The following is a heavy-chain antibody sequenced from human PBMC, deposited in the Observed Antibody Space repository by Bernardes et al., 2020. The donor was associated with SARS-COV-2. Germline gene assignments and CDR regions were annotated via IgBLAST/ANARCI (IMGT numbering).Heavy chain of an antibody. CDR1: GYTFTSYD. Sequence: ASVKVSCKASGYTFTSYDINWVRQATGQGLEWMGWMNPYSDNKGYAQKFQGRVTMTRNTSISTAYMELSSLTSEDTAVYYCAGGSYSYYYYAMDVWGQGTTVTVSS. D-gene: IGHD4-4*01. J-gene: IGHJ6*02. CDR3: AGGSYSYYYYAMDV. V-gene: IGHV1-8*01. CDR2: MNPYSDNK.